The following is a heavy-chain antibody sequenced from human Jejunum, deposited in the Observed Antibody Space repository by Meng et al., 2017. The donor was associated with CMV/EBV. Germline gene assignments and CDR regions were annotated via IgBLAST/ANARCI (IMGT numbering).Heavy chain of an antibody. V-gene: IGHV1-2*02. CDR2: TNPNNGGT. J-gene: IGHJ4*02. CDR1: TFTGFY. CDR3: TRDLYCGGNCYSAVDY. Sequence: TFTGFYINWVRQAPGPGPEWMGWTNPNNGGTNYAQKFQGRVTMTSETSTSTAYMELSRPTSDDTAVYYCTRDLYCGGNCYSAVDYWGQGTLVTVSS. D-gene: IGHD2-21*01.